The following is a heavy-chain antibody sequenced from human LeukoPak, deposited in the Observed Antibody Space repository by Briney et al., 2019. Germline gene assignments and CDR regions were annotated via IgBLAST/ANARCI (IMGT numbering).Heavy chain of an antibody. Sequence: SETLSLTCTVSGGSISSYYWSWIRQPPGKGLEWIGYIYTSGSTNYNPSLKSRVTISVDTSKNQFSLKLSSVTAADTAVYYCARRAGIAARPRNYYMDIWGKGTTVTVSS. CDR2: IYTSGST. J-gene: IGHJ6*03. V-gene: IGHV4-4*09. CDR3: ARRAGIAARPRNYYMDI. CDR1: GGSISSYY. D-gene: IGHD6-6*01.